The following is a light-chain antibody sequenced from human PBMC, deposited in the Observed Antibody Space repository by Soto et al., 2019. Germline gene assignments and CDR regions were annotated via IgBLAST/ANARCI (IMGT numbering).Light chain of an antibody. V-gene: IGLV2-14*01. CDR3: SSYTSSSTPYV. CDR2: EVS. Sequence: SVLTQPASVSGSPGQSITISCTGTSSDVGGYNYVSWYQQHPGKAPKLMIYEVSNRPSGVSNRFSGSKSGNTASLSISGLQAEDEADYYCSSYTSSSTPYVFGPGTKVTVL. CDR1: SSDVGGYNY. J-gene: IGLJ1*01.